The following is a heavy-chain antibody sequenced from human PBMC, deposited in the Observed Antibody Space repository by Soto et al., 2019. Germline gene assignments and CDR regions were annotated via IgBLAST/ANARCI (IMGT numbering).Heavy chain of an antibody. CDR3: ARGDTAMALNYYYGMDV. V-gene: IGHV3-48*03. CDR2: ISSSGSTI. D-gene: IGHD5-18*01. CDR1: GFTFSSYE. J-gene: IGHJ6*02. Sequence: GGSLRLSCAASGFTFSSYEMNWVRQAPGKGLEWVSYISSSGSTIYYADSVKGRFTISRDNAKNLLYLQMNSLRAEDTAVYYCARGDTAMALNYYYGMDVWGQGTTVTVSS.